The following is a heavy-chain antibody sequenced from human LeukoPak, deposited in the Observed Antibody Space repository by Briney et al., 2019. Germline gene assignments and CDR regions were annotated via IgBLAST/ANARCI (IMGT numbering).Heavy chain of an antibody. CDR3: ANAPVAYYYDSSGPDY. J-gene: IGHJ4*02. CDR1: GFTFSSYA. D-gene: IGHD3-22*01. CDR2: ISGSGGST. Sequence: GGSLRLSCAASGFTFSSYAMSWVRQAPGKGLELVSAISGSGGSTYYADSVKGRFAISRDNSKNTLYLQMNSLRAEDTAVYYCANAPVAYYYDSSGPDYWGQGTLVTVSS. V-gene: IGHV3-23*01.